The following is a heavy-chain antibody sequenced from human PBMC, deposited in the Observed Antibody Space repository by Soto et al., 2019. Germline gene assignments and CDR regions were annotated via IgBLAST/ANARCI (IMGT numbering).Heavy chain of an antibody. CDR1: GGSLSGYY. CDR3: ASITMVRGVPPDY. D-gene: IGHD3-10*01. J-gene: IGHJ4*02. CDR2: INHSGST. V-gene: IGHV4-34*01. Sequence: ASETLSLTCAVYGGSLSGYYWSWIRHPPGKGLEWIGEINHSGSTNYNPSLKSRVTISVDTSKNQFSLKLSSVTAADTAVYYCASITMVRGVPPDYWGQGTLVTVSS.